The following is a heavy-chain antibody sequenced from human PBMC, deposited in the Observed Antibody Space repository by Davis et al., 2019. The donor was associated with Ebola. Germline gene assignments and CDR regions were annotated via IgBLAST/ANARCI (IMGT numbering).Heavy chain of an antibody. CDR2: IKQDGSGK. V-gene: IGHV3-7*03. CDR3: ARDLGPRGSYFWSDY. D-gene: IGHD1-26*01. CDR1: GFTFSSYW. Sequence: GESLKISCAASGFTFSSYWMSWVRQAPGKGLEWVANIKQDGSGKYYVDSVKGRFTISRDNAKNSLYLQMNSLRAEDTAVYYCARDLGPRGSYFWSDYWGQGTLVTVSS. J-gene: IGHJ4*02.